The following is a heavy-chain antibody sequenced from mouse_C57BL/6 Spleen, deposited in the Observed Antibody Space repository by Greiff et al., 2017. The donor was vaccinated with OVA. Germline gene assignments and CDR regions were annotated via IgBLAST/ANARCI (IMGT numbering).Heavy chain of an antibody. J-gene: IGHJ1*03. CDR2: IYPRSGNT. V-gene: IGHV1-81*01. CDR3: ARSGTTVVAKAPDG. D-gene: IGHD1-1*01. Sequence: VKLMESGAELARPGASVKLSCKASGYTFTSYGISWVKQSTGQGLEWIGEIYPRSGNTYYNEKFKGKATLTADKSSSTSYMALRSLTSEDSAVYFCARSGTTVVAKAPDGWGTGTTVTVSS. CDR1: GYTFTSYG.